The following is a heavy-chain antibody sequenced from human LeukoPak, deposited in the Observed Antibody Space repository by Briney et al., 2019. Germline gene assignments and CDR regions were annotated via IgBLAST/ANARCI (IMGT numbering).Heavy chain of an antibody. CDR1: GYTLTELS. CDR2: MNPNSGNT. Sequence: ASVKVSCKVSGYTLTELSMHWVRQAPGKGLEWMGWMNPNSGNTGYAQKFQGRVTITRNTSISTAYMELSSLRSEDTAVYYCARGTSSSWWNPNIDYWGQGTLVTVSS. D-gene: IGHD6-13*01. CDR3: ARGTSSSWWNPNIDY. V-gene: IGHV1-8*03. J-gene: IGHJ4*02.